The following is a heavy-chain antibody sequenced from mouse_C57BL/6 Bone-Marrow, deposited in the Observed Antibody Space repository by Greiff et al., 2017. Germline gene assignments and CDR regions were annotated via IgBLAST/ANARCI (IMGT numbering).Heavy chain of an antibody. CDR3: AREEDY. CDR2: IYPGSGST. V-gene: IGHV1-55*01. J-gene: IGHJ4*01. CDR1: GYTFTSYW. Sequence: QVQLQQSGAELVKPGASVKMSCKASGYTFTSYWMTWVKQRPGQGLEWIGDIYPGSGSTTYNEKFKSKATLTVDKSSSTAYIQLSSLTSEDSAVYYCAREEDYWGQGTSVTVSS.